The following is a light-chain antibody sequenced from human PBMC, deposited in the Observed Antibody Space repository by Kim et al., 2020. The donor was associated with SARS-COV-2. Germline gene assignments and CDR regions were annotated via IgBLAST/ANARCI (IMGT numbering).Light chain of an antibody. V-gene: IGKV3-11*01. CDR3: QQRSNWPPT. J-gene: IGKJ2*01. CDR1: QSVSSY. Sequence: SLSPGERATLSCRASQSVSSYLAWYQQKPGQAPRLLIYDASNRATGIPARFSGSGSGTDFTPTISSLEPEDFAVYYCQQRSNWPPTFGQGTKLEI. CDR2: DAS.